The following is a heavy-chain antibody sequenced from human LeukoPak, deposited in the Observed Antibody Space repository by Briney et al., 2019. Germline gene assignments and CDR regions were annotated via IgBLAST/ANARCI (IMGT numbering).Heavy chain of an antibody. Sequence: GGSLRLSCAASGFTFTSYSMTWVRQAPGKGLEWVSAISASGGNTYSADSVEGRFTISRDNSKNTVYLQMNSLTAEDTAVYYCAKDREVRGYYGLDVWGQGTTVTVSS. CDR2: ISASGGNT. D-gene: IGHD3-10*01. CDR1: GFTFTSYS. CDR3: AKDREVRGYYGLDV. V-gene: IGHV3-23*01. J-gene: IGHJ6*02.